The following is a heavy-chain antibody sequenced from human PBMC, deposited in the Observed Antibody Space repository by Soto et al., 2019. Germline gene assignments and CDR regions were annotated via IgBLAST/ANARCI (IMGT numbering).Heavy chain of an antibody. CDR2: INPNSGGT. D-gene: IGHD6-19*01. V-gene: IGHV1-2*04. J-gene: IGHJ6*02. CDR1: GYTFTGYY. CDR3: ARGSGSEQWLVENGMDV. Sequence: ASVKVSCKASGYTFTGYYMHCVRQAPGQGLEWMGWINPNSGGTNYAQKFQGWVTMTRDTSISTAYMELSRLRSDDTAVYYCARGSGSEQWLVENGMDVWGQGTTVTVSS.